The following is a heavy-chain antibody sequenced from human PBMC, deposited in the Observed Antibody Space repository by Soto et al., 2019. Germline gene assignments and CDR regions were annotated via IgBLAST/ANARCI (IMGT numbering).Heavy chain of an antibody. CDR1: GFTFSSYG. D-gene: IGHD3-22*01. CDR2: ISYDGSNK. CDR3: AKGTYYYNSSGYNYPAPYYYYGMDV. J-gene: IGHJ6*02. V-gene: IGHV3-30*18. Sequence: PGGSLRLSCAASGFTFSSYGMHWVRQAPGKGLEWVAVISYDGSNKYYADSVKGRFTISRDNSKNTLYLQMNSLRAEDTAVYYCAKGTYYYNSSGYNYPAPYYYYGMDVWGQGTTVTVSS.